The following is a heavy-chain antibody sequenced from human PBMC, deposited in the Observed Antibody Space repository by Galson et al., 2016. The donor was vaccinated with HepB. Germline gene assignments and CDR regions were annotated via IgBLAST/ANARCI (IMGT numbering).Heavy chain of an antibody. CDR3: ARDAGLRYFDWLLYS. Sequence: SLRLSCAASGFTFSSYAMHWVRQAPGKGLECVAVISFDGGNTYYADSVKGRFTLSRDNSKNTVYLQMNSLRGDDTAVYYCARDAGLRYFDWLLYSWGQGTLVTVSS. CDR1: GFTFSSYA. J-gene: IGHJ5*02. V-gene: IGHV3-30-3*01. CDR2: ISFDGGNT. D-gene: IGHD3-9*01.